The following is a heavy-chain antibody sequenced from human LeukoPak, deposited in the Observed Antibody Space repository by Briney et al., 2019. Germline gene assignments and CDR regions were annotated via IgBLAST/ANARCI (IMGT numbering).Heavy chain of an antibody. CDR3: ARQAYATRFDAFDI. CDR2: IYPGDSDT. CDR1: GYSFATYW. V-gene: IGHV5-51*01. D-gene: IGHD2-15*01. J-gene: IGHJ3*02. Sequence: GESLKISCKGSGYSFATYWFAWVRQMPGKGLEWMGIIYPGDSDTRYSPSFKGQVTMSVDKSITTAFLQWSSLKASDTAMYYCARQAYATRFDAFDIWGQGTMVTVSS.